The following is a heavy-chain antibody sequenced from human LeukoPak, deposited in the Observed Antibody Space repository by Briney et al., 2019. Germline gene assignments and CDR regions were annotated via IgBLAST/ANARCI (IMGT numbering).Heavy chain of an antibody. Sequence: ASVKVSCKASGYTFTAYYVHWVRQAPGQGLEWMGWITPNSGSTKYAQKFQGRVTMTRDTSISTAYMELSGLRSDDTAVYYCARGFRLSAIEDWFDPWGQGTLVTVSS. CDR1: GYTFTAYY. V-gene: IGHV1-2*02. CDR3: ARGFRLSAIEDWFDP. D-gene: IGHD2-2*02. CDR2: ITPNSGST. J-gene: IGHJ5*02.